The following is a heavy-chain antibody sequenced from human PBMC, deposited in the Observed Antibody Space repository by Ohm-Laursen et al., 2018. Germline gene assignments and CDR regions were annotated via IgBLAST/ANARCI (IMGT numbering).Heavy chain of an antibody. D-gene: IGHD2-21*01. CDR2: IYSGGDM. J-gene: IGHJ4*02. CDR3: ATRSDLDY. CDR1: GFTISNNY. V-gene: IGHV3-53*05. Sequence: SLRLSCSASGFTISNNYMNWVRQAPGKGLEWVSLIYSGGDMFYADSVKGRFTISRDKSKNTLYLQMNSLRAEDTAVYYCATRSDLDYWGQGTLVTVSS.